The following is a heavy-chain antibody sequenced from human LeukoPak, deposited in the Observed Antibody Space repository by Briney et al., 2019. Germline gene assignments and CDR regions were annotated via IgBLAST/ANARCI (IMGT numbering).Heavy chain of an antibody. CDR2: IYYSGST. J-gene: IGHJ6*03. CDR3: ARMKWFGELLRPHYYYYYMDV. Sequence: SETLSLTCTVSGGSISTTSYFWGWIRQPPGKGLEWIGSIYYSGSTYYNPSLKSRVTISVDTSKNQFSLKLSSVTAADTAVYYCARMKWFGELLRPHYYYYYMDVWGKGTTVTVSS. V-gene: IGHV4-39*07. CDR1: GGSISTTSYF. D-gene: IGHD3-10*01.